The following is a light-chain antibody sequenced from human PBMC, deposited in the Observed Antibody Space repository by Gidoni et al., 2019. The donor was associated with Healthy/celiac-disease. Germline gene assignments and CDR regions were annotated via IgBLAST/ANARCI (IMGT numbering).Light chain of an antibody. J-gene: IGKJ3*01. CDR3: QQSYSTPLFT. CDR1: QSISSY. CDR2: AAS. V-gene: IGKV1-39*01. Sequence: DIQMTQSPSSLSASVGDRVTITCRASQSISSYLNWYQQKPGKAPKLLIYAASSLQSGVPSRFSDSGSGTDFTRTISSLQPEDFATYYCQQSYSTPLFTFXPXTKVDIK.